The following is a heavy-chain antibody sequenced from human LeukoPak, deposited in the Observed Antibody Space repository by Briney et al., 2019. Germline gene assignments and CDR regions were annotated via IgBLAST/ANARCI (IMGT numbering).Heavy chain of an antibody. CDR2: ISYDGSNK. V-gene: IGHV3-30*18. CDR1: GFTFSSYD. Sequence: GGSLRLSCAASGFTFSSYDIHWVRQAPGKGLEWVAVISYDGSNKFYADSVKGRFTISRDNSKNTLSLQMNSLRAEDTAVYYCANLPPYWGQGTLVTVSS. J-gene: IGHJ4*02. CDR3: ANLPPY. D-gene: IGHD1-14*01.